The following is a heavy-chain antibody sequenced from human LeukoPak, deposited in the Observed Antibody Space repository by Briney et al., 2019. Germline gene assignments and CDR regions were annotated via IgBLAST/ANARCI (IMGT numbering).Heavy chain of an antibody. CDR1: GYTFTTYA. Sequence: GASVKVSCKASGYTFTTYAMNWVRQAPGQGLEWMGWINTNTGNPTYAQGFTGRFVFSLDTSVSTAYLQISSLKAEDTAVYYCARYYYDSSGPVFLFDYWGQGTLVTVSS. CDR2: INTNTGNP. V-gene: IGHV7-4-1*02. D-gene: IGHD3-22*01. CDR3: ARYYYDSSGPVFLFDY. J-gene: IGHJ4*02.